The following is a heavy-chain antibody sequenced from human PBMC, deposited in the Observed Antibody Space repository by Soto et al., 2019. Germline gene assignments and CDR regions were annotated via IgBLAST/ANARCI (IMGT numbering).Heavy chain of an antibody. CDR3: AKDFLKVARRGYSYGQGY. CDR2: ISYDGSNK. D-gene: IGHD5-18*01. J-gene: IGHJ4*02. V-gene: IGHV3-30*18. CDR1: GFTFSSYG. Sequence: GGSLRLSCAASGFTFSSYGMHWVRQAPGKGLEWVAVISYDGSNKYYADSVKGRFTISRDNSKNTLYLQMNSLRAEDTAVYYCAKDFLKVARRGYSYGQGYWGQGTLVTVSS.